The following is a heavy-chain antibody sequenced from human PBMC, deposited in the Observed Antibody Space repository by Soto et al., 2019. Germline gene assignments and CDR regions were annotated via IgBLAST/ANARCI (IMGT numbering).Heavy chain of an antibody. D-gene: IGHD2-15*01. Sequence: QITLKESGPTLVKPTQTLPLTCTFFGFSFTTDGMGVGWNRPPPEKAMEWLALLYWDDDTRFSPSLKTRLTITRDLSSTQVALLLPHTAPASTATCYCARVNWAACGTPSSCDFWGQGTRVTVSS. V-gene: IGHV2-5*02. CDR3: ARVNWAACGTPSSCDF. J-gene: IGHJ4*02. CDR1: GFSFTTDGMG. CDR2: LYWDDDT.